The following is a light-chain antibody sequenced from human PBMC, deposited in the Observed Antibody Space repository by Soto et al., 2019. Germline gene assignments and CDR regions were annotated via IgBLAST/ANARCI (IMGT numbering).Light chain of an antibody. CDR2: GAS. CDR3: QQYGSPPPYT. V-gene: IGKV3-20*01. Sequence: EIVLTQSPGTLSLSPGERATLSCRASQSVSSSYLAWYQQKPGQAPRLLIYGASSRATGIPDRFSGSGSGTDVTLTISRLELEDYAVYYCQQYGSPPPYTFGQGTKLEIK. CDR1: QSVSSSY. J-gene: IGKJ2*01.